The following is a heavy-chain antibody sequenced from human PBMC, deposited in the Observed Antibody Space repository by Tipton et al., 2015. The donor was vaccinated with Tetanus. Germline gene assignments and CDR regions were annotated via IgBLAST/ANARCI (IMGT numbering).Heavy chain of an antibody. V-gene: IGHV4-34*01. D-gene: IGHD5-12*01. CDR2: INHSGST. J-gene: IGHJ6*02. CDR3: ARDSMSSSGYDKEKTYYYYGMDV. CDR1: AGSFSGYY. Sequence: LRLSCAVYAGSFSGYYWTWIRQSPGEGLEWIGEINHSGSTDYNPSLKSRVTISVDTSKNQFSLKLNSVTAADTAVYYCARDSMSSSGYDKEKTYYYYGMDVWGQGTTVTVSS.